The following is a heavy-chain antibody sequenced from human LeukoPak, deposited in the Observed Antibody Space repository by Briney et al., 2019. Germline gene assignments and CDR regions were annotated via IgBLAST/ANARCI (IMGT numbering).Heavy chain of an antibody. CDR1: GFTFSGYA. Sequence: GGSLRLSCAATGFTFSGYAMSWVRQAPGKGLEWVSTISGSGAGTYYADSVKGRLTISRDNSKNTLYLQINNLRAEDTAVYYCAKGDRTSGIFDYWGQGTLVTVSS. CDR3: AKGDRTSGIFDY. D-gene: IGHD6-19*01. J-gene: IGHJ4*02. CDR2: ISGSGAGT. V-gene: IGHV3-23*01.